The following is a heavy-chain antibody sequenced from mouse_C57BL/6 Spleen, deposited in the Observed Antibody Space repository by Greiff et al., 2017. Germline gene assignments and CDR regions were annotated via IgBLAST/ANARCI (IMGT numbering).Heavy chain of an antibody. CDR3: ANTPMDY. Sequence: VQLQQSGPELVKPGASVKISCKASGYAFSSSWMNWVKQRPGKGLEWIGRIYPGDGDTNYNGKFKGKATLTADKSSSTAYMQLSSLTSEDSAVYFCANTPMDYWGQGTSVTVSS. J-gene: IGHJ4*01. V-gene: IGHV1-82*01. CDR1: GYAFSSSW. CDR2: IYPGDGDT.